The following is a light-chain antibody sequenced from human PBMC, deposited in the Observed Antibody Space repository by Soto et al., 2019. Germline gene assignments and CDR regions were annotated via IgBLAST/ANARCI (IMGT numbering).Light chain of an antibody. CDR1: SSNIGSNY. CDR2: EVD. V-gene: IGLV1-47*01. Sequence: QSVLTQPPSASGTPGQRVTISCSGSSSNIGSNYVYWYQQFPGTAPRLIIYEVDKRPSGVPDRFSGSKSGNTASLTVSGLQADDEADYYCTSYAGNSNYVFGTGTKVTVL. CDR3: TSYAGNSNYV. J-gene: IGLJ1*01.